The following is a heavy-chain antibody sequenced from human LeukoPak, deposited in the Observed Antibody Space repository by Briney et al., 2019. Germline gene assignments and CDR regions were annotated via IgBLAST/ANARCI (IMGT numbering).Heavy chain of an antibody. D-gene: IGHD3-22*01. CDR1: EFTFSKYG. V-gene: IGHV3-30*18. CDR2: ISYDGSHT. CDR3: AKDILSWSSGYPENVGFDY. Sequence: PGRSLRLSCIASEFTFSKYGMNWVRQAPGKGPERVAVISYDGSHTSYIDSVKGRFTISRDNSKNTLYLQMHSLRTEDTAVYFCAKDILSWSSGYPENVGFDYWGQGTRVTVSS. J-gene: IGHJ4*02.